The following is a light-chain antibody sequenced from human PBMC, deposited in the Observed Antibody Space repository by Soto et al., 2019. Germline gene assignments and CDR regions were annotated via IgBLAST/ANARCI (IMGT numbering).Light chain of an antibody. J-gene: IGKJ4*01. V-gene: IGKV3-15*01. CDR3: QQYDNWPLT. Sequence: EIGVTQSRCTLCWARVDLATLSCRASQSVSNNLAWYQQKPAQAPRLLIYGASTRATGIPARFSGSGSGTEFTLTISSLQSADFAIYYCQQYDNWPLTFGGGTKVDI. CDR1: QSVSNN. CDR2: GAS.